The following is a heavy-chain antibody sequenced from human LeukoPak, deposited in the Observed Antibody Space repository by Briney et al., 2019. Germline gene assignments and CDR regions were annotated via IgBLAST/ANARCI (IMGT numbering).Heavy chain of an antibody. CDR1: GYMFIGYG. J-gene: IGHJ4*02. V-gene: IGHV1-18*01. CDR2: NSAYNGNT. CDR3: ARVTEYSGYDY. Sequence: ASVKVSCKASGYMFIGYGISWVRQAPGQGLEWMGWNSAYNGNTNYAQNLQGRVTMTTDTSTSTAYMELRSLRSDDTAVYYCARVTEYSGYDYWGQGTLVTVSS. D-gene: IGHD5-12*01.